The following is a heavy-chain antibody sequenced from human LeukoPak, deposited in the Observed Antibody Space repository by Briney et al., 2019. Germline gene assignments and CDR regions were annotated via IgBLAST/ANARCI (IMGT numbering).Heavy chain of an antibody. V-gene: IGHV3-30*02. CDR3: AKAWAIGVAGIES. D-gene: IGHD6-19*01. CDR2: VRFDGSEK. J-gene: IGHJ4*02. Sequence: PGGSLRLSCAASGFTFDSYGMHWVRQAPGKGLEWVSFVRFDGSEKYQADSVKGRFTISRDNSKNTLYLQMNSLRVEDTAVYYCAKAWAIGVAGIESWGQGTLVTVSS. CDR1: GFTFDSYG.